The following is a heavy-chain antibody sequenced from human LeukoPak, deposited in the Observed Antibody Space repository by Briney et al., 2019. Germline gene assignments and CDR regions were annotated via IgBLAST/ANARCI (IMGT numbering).Heavy chain of an antibody. V-gene: IGHV1-69*15. CDR1: GGTFSSYA. CDR2: IIPIFGTA. Sequence: SVKVSCKASGGTFSSYAISWVRQAPGQGLEWMGRIIPIFGTANYAQKFQGRVTITADESTSTAYMELRSLRSEDTAVYYCARATAIDTHFDYWGQGTLVTVSS. CDR3: ARATAIDTHFDY. J-gene: IGHJ4*02. D-gene: IGHD5-18*01.